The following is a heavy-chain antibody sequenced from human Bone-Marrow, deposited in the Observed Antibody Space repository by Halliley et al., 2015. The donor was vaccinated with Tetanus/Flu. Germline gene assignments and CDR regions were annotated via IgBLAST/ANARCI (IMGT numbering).Heavy chain of an antibody. D-gene: IGHD2-15*01. J-gene: IGHJ4*02. V-gene: IGHV1-18*01. Sequence: WINTYNGNPNYAQSFQGRVTMTTDTSTSTAYMELRSLRSDDTAVYYCARGDCSASSCFFPFDSWGQGTLVTVSS. CDR3: ARGDCSASSCFFPFDS. CDR2: INTYNGNP.